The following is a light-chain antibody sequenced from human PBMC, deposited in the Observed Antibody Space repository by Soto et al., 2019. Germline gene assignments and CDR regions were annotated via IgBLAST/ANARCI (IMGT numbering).Light chain of an antibody. V-gene: IGLV2-23*02. CDR3: CSYAGTNTWV. Sequence: QSALTQPASVSGSPGQSITISCTGTSSDVGSHNFVSWYQQRPGKAPKLMIFEITNRPSGVSSRFSASKSGNTASLTISGVQAEDDADYYCCSYAGTNTWVFGGGTKLTVL. CDR2: EIT. J-gene: IGLJ2*01. CDR1: SSDVGSHNF.